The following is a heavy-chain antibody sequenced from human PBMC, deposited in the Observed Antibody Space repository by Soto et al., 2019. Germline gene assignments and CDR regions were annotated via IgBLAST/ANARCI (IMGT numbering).Heavy chain of an antibody. V-gene: IGHV4-39*01. CDR2: MYYSGSS. Sequence: QLQLQESGPGLVKPSETLSLTCSVSGGSISSRTFWWAWIRQPPGKGLEWIGDMYYSGSSYSSPSLKSRVALSVDTSKNQLSLKLNSVTAADTAVYYCARHPRDDYNYGGSGIFDYWGQGTLVTVSS. J-gene: IGHJ4*02. D-gene: IGHD4-4*01. CDR3: ARHPRDDYNYGGSGIFDY. CDR1: GGSISSRTFW.